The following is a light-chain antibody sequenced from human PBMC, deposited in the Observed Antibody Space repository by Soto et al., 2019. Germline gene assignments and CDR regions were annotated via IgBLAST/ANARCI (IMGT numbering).Light chain of an antibody. CDR2: MAS. V-gene: IGKV1-5*03. Sequence: DIQMAQSPSTLSASVGDRVTITCGASQSISTWLAWYQQKPGKAPKLLIYMASTLESGVPSRFSGSGSGTEFTLTISSLQPDDFATYYCRHYNSYLETFGQGTRVEIK. CDR3: RHYNSYLET. J-gene: IGKJ1*01. CDR1: QSISTW.